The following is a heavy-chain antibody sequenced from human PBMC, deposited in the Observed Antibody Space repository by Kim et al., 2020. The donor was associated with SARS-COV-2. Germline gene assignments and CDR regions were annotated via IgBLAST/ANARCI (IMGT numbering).Heavy chain of an antibody. V-gene: IGHV5-51*01. CDR3: ASARRDLLLRGPYFDY. CDR2: IYPGDSDT. Sequence: GESLKISCKGSGYSFTSYWIGWVRQMPGKGLEWMGIIYPGDSDTRYSPSFQGQVTISADKSISTAYLQWSSLKASDTAMYYCASARRDLLLRGPYFDYWGQGTLVTVSS. CDR1: GYSFTSYW. D-gene: IGHD1-26*01. J-gene: IGHJ4*02.